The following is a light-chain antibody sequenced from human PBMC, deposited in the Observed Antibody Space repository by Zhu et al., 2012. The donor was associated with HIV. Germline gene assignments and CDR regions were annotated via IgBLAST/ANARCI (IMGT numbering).Light chain of an antibody. J-gene: IGKJ4*01. CDR1: QGISNH. CDR3: QHLTLYPT. CDR2: GAS. V-gene: IGKV1-9*01. Sequence: DIQLTQSPSFLSAPVGDRVTITCRASQGISNHLAWYHQKPGKAPKLLIYGASVLQSGVPSRFSGSGSGTEFTLTISSLQPEDFATYFCQHLTLYPTFGGGSKVEIK.